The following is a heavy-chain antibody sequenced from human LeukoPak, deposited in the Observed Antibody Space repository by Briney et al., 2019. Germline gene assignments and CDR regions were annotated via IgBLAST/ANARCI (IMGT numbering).Heavy chain of an antibody. J-gene: IGHJ4*02. CDR1: GYSISSGYY. Sequence: SSETLSLTCAVSGYSISSGYYWGWIRQPPGKGLEWIGSIYHSGSTYYNPSLKSRVTISVDTSKNQFSLKLSSVTAADTAVYYCARHGFYDFWSGYSDPFDYWGQGTLVTVSS. D-gene: IGHD3-3*01. CDR3: ARHGFYDFWSGYSDPFDY. V-gene: IGHV4-38-2*01. CDR2: IYHSGST.